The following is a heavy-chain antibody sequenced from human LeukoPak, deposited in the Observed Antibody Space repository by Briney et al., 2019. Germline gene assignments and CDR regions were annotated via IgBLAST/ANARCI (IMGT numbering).Heavy chain of an antibody. CDR1: GFTVSSNY. CDR2: IYSGGST. J-gene: IGHJ4*02. Sequence: GGSLRLSCAASGFTVSSNYMSWVRQAPGKGLAWVSAIYSGGSTYYADSVKGRFTISRDNSKNTLYLQMNSLRAEDTAVYYCARAYYDSSGYLFDYWGQGTLVTVSS. CDR3: ARAYYDSSGYLFDY. D-gene: IGHD3-22*01. V-gene: IGHV3-53*01.